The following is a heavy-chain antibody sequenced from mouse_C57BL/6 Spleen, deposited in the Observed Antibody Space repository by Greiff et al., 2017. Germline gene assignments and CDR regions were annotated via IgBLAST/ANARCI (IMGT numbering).Heavy chain of an antibody. CDR3: ARRIGDY. CDR1: GYTFTSYW. CDR2: IDPSDSYT. Sequence: QVQLQQPGAELVMPGASVKLSCKASGYTFTSYWMHWVKQRPGQGLEWIGEIDPSDSYTNYNQKFKGKSTLTVDKSSSTAYMQLSSLTPEDSAVYYCARRIGDYWGQGTTRTVSS. J-gene: IGHJ2*01. V-gene: IGHV1-69*01.